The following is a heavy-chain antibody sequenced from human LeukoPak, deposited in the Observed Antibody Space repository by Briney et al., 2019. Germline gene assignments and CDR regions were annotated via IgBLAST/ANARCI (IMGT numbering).Heavy chain of an antibody. Sequence: PGRSLRLSCAASGFTFDDYATHWVRQAPGKGLEWVSGISWNSGSIGYADSVKGRFTISRDNAKNSLYLQMNSLRAEDTALYYCAKDNQHCSGGNCYSGGFDPWGQGTLVTVSS. CDR3: AKDNQHCSGGNCYSGGFDP. CDR2: ISWNSGSI. CDR1: GFTFDDYA. D-gene: IGHD2-15*01. V-gene: IGHV3-9*01. J-gene: IGHJ5*02.